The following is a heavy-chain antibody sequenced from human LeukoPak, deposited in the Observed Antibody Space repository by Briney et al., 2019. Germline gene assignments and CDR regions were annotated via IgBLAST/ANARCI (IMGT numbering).Heavy chain of an antibody. Sequence: SETLSLTCTVSGGSISSYYWSWIRQPPGKGLEWIGYIYYSGSTNYNPSLKSRVTISIDTSKNQFSLKLSSVTAADTAVYYCARDSETVVVVAATPHYYYYMDVWGKGTTVTVSS. CDR2: IYYSGST. D-gene: IGHD2-15*01. V-gene: IGHV4-59*01. J-gene: IGHJ6*03. CDR1: GGSISSYY. CDR3: ARDSETVVVVAATPHYYYYMDV.